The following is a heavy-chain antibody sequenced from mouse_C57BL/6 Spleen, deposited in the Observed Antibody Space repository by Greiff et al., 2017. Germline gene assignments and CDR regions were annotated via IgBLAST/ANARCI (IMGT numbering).Heavy chain of an antibody. D-gene: IGHD1-1*01. Sequence: EVKLMESGPGLVKPSQSLSLTCSVTGYSITSGYYWNWIRQFPGNKLEWMGYISYDGSNNYNPSLKKRISITRDTSKNQFFLKLNSVTTEDTATYSCACFITTLVAHWYFDVWGTGTTVTVSS. V-gene: IGHV3-6*01. CDR1: GYSITSGYY. CDR2: ISYDGSN. CDR3: ACFITTLVAHWYFDV. J-gene: IGHJ1*03.